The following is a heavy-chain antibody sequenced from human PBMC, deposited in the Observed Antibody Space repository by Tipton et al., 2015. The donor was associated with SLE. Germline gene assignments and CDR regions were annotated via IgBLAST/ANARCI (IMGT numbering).Heavy chain of an antibody. D-gene: IGHD1-14*01. CDR1: GGSISSGGYY. J-gene: IGHJ4*02. V-gene: IGHV4-31*02. CDR3: ARGTGTYAHFDY. Sequence: LRLSCTVSGGSISSGGYYWSWIRQHPGKGLEWIGYIYYSGSTYYNPSLKSRVTISVDTSKNQFSLKLSSVTAADTAVYYCARGTGTYAHFDYWGQGPLATVPS. CDR2: IYYSGST.